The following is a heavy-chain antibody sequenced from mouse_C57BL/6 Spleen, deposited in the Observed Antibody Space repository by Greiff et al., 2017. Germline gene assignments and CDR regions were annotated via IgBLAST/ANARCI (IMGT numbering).Heavy chain of an antibody. V-gene: IGHV1-66*01. CDR3: ARSSYGSSGYFDV. CDR2: IYPGSGNT. D-gene: IGHD1-1*01. Sequence: QVQLQQSGPELVKPGASVKISCKASGYSFTSYYIHWVKQRPGQGLEWIGWIYPGSGNTKYNEKFKGKATLTADTSSSTAYMQLSSLTSEDSAVYYCARSSYGSSGYFDVWGTGTTVTVSS. J-gene: IGHJ1*03. CDR1: GYSFTSYY.